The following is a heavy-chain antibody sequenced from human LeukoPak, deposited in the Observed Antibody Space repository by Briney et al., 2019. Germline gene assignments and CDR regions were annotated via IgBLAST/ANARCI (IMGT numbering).Heavy chain of an antibody. J-gene: IGHJ4*02. CDR3: AREAVAGTFDY. V-gene: IGHV3-30*04. CDR2: ISYDGSNK. CDR1: GFTFSSYA. Sequence: GGSLRLSCAASGFTFSSYAMHWVRQAPGEGLEWVAVISYDGSNKYYADSVKGRFTISRDNSKNTLYLQMNSLRAEDTAVYYCAREAVAGTFDYWGQGTLVTVSS. D-gene: IGHD6-19*01.